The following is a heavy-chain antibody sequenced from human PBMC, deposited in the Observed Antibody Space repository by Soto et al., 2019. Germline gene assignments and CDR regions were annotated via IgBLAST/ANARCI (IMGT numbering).Heavy chain of an antibody. Sequence: SLRLSCAASGFTFTNYGMHWVRQAPGKGLEWVAVIWSDGSNKYYADSVKGRFTISKDNSQNTLYLQMNSLRPEDTAVYYCTRDPYSGSRYSFDSWGQGTLVTVSS. CDR3: TRDPYSGSRYSFDS. D-gene: IGHD1-26*01. CDR1: GFTFTNYG. V-gene: IGHV3-33*01. CDR2: IWSDGSNK. J-gene: IGHJ4*02.